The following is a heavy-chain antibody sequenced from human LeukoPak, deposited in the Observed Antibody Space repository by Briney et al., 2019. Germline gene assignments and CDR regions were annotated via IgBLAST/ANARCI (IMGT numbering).Heavy chain of an antibody. D-gene: IGHD6-13*01. J-gene: IGHJ6*02. Sequence: GASVKVSCKASGYTFTGYYMQWVRQAPGQGLEWMGWINPNSGGTNYAQKFQGRVTMTRDTSISTAYMELSRLRSDDTAVYYCARLRGSSWPDYYYYGMDVWGQGTTVTVSS. CDR3: ARLRGSSWPDYYYYGMDV. V-gene: IGHV1-2*02. CDR1: GYTFTGYY. CDR2: INPNSGGT.